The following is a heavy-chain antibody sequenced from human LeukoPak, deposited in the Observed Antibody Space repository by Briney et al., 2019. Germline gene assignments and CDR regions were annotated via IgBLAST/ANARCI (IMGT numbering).Heavy chain of an antibody. J-gene: IGHJ4*02. CDR3: AGETDAFDY. CDR1: GHTFTSSF. CDR2: LNPSDGDT. V-gene: IGHV1-46*03. Sequence: ASVKVSCKASGHTFTSSFLHWVRQAPGQGLEWMGVLNPSDGDTTYAQEFQGRITMTSDTSTGTLYMELGSLRSEDTALYYCAGETDAFDYWGQGTLVTVSS.